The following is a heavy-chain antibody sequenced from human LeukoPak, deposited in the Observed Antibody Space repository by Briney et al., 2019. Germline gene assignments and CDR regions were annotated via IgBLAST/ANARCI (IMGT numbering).Heavy chain of an antibody. CDR1: GFTFSSYA. CDR2: ISGSGGST. Sequence: AGGSLRLSCATSGFTFSSYAMSWVRQAPGKGLEWVSAISGSGGSTYYADSVKGRFTISRDNSKNTLYLQMNSLRAEDTAVYYCARDLDSGSYSANWFDPWGQGTLVTVSS. V-gene: IGHV3-23*01. D-gene: IGHD1-26*01. CDR3: ARDLDSGSYSANWFDP. J-gene: IGHJ5*02.